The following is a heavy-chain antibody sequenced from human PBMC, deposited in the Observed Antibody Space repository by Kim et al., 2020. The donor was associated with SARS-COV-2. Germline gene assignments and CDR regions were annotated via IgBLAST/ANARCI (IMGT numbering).Heavy chain of an antibody. CDR3: ARDRVNWGSDFDY. Sequence: GGSLRLSCAASGFTFSSYSMNWVRQAPGKGLEWVSSISSSSSYIYYADSVKGRCTISRDNAKNSLYLQMNSLRAEDTAVYYCARDRVNWGSDFDYWGQGTLVTVSS. CDR1: GFTFSSYS. CDR2: ISSSSSYI. V-gene: IGHV3-21*01. D-gene: IGHD7-27*01. J-gene: IGHJ4*02.